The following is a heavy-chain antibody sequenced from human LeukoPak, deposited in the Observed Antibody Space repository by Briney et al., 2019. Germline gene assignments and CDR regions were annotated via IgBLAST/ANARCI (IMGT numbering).Heavy chain of an antibody. Sequence: PSETLSLTCNVSGDSISSHYWSWIRRSPGEGLEWIGYIYDTGIYDTENTNYNPSLRSRVTITMDMSKNQFSLNLASVTAADTAVYYCARVRVVAGTRSSWFDPWGQGTLVTVSS. CDR2: IYDTGIYDTENT. CDR1: GDSISSHY. J-gene: IGHJ5*02. V-gene: IGHV4-59*11. D-gene: IGHD6-19*01. CDR3: ARVRVVAGTRSSWFDP.